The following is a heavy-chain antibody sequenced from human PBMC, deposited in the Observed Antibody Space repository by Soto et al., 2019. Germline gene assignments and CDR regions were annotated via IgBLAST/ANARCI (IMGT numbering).Heavy chain of an antibody. CDR2: INAANGDT. V-gene: IGHV1-3*01. J-gene: IGHJ5*02. Sequence: ASVKVSCKASGYTFTSYGIHWVRQAPRQRLEWMGWINAANGDTKYSPKFQGRVTITRDTSASTAYMELSSLRSEDTAVYYCVRRHVSATGIDWFDPWGQGTLVTVSS. D-gene: IGHD6-13*01. CDR1: GYTFTSYG. CDR3: VRRHVSATGIDWFDP.